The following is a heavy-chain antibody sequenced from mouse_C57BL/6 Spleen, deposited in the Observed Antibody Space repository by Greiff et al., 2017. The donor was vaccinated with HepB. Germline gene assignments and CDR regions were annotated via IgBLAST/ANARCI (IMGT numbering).Heavy chain of an antibody. V-gene: IGHV1-15*01. CDR1: GYTFTDYE. J-gene: IGHJ2*01. CDR2: IDPETGGT. Sequence: VQLQQSGAELVRPGASVTLSCKASGYTFTDYEMHWVKQTPVHGLEWIGAIDPETGGTAYNQKFKGKAILTADKSSSTAYMELRSLTSEDSAVYYCTRRGGNYETPYWGQGTTLTVSS. D-gene: IGHD2-1*01. CDR3: TRRGGNYETPY.